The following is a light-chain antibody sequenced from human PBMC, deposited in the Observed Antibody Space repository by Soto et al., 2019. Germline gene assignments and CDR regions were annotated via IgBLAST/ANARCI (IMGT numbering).Light chain of an antibody. CDR2: RAS. CDR3: QKYNSAPRT. J-gene: IGKJ1*01. V-gene: IGKV3-15*01. CDR1: QNIYYN. Sequence: IVMTQSPATLSVSPGESATLSCRASQNIYYNVAWYQHRPGQAPRLLIYRASTRATGVPARFSGSGSGTEFTLTISSLQSEDVATYYCQKYNSAPRTFGQGTKVDIK.